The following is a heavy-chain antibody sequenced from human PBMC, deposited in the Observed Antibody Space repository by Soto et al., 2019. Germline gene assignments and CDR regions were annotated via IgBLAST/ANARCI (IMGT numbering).Heavy chain of an antibody. CDR3: ARGTYCSGSSCYWARSDWFDP. D-gene: IGHD2-15*01. CDR1: GGSFSGYY. CDR2: INHSGST. Sequence: SETLSLTCAVYGGSFSGYYWSWIRQPPGKGLEWIGEINHSGSTNYNPSLKSRVTISVDTSKNQFSLKLSSVTAADTAVYYCARGTYCSGSSCYWARSDWFDPWGQGTLVTVSS. V-gene: IGHV4-34*01. J-gene: IGHJ5*02.